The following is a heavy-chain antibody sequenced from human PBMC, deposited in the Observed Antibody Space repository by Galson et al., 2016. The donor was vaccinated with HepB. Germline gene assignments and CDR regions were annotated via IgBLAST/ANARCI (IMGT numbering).Heavy chain of an antibody. CDR1: GFNFSSYG. CDR3: ARVLGSSGWYGATYYYYGMDV. J-gene: IGHJ6*02. V-gene: IGHV3-33*01. Sequence: SLRLSCAASGFNFSSYGMHWVRQAPGKGLEWVAGIWFDGSHKYYADSVRGRLTISRDNSESTLNLQMNSLRAEDTAVYYCARVLGSSGWYGATYYYYGMDVWGQGTTVTVSS. CDR2: IWFDGSHK. D-gene: IGHD6-19*01.